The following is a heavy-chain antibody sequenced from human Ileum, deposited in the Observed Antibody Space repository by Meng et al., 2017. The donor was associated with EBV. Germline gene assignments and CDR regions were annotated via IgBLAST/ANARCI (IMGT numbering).Heavy chain of an antibody. V-gene: IGHV4-34*01. CDR2: INHSGGA. J-gene: IGHJ4*02. CDR1: GGSFSGSS. D-gene: IGHD3-22*01. CDR3: ASHPGGNSQYYSSGDDY. Sequence: QQWAAGRLMPSETLSFTCAVYGGSFSGSSWSWIRQPPGKGLEWIGEINHSGGAFYNPSLKSRVTMSIDTSKNQLSLKLNSVTAADTAVYYCASHPGGNSQYYSSGDDYWGQGALVTVSS.